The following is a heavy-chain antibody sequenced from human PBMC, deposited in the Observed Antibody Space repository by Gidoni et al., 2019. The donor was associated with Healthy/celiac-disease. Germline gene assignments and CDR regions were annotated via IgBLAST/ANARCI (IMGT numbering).Heavy chain of an antibody. CDR1: GFTFSSYA. V-gene: IGHV3-23*01. J-gene: IGHJ6*03. CDR3: AKPQPKSYDSSRHNFYYYYYMDV. CDR2: ISGSGGST. D-gene: IGHD3-22*01. Sequence: EVQLLESGGGLVQPGESLRLSCAASGFTFSSYAMSWVRQAPGKGLEWVSAISGSGGSTYYADSVKGRFTISRDNSKNTLYLQMNSLRAEDTAVYYCAKPQPKSYDSSRHNFYYYYYMDVWGKGTTVTVSS.